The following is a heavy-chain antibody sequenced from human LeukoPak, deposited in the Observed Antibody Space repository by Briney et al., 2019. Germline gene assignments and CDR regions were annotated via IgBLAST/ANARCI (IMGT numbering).Heavy chain of an antibody. CDR2: IYYSGST. Sequence: SETLSLTCTVSGGSISSSSYYWGWIRQPPGKGLEWIGSIYYSGSTYYNPSLKSRVTISVDTSKNQFSLKLSSVTAADTAVCYCARVSVGDSSGYYAKRWDYWGQGTLVTVSS. CDR3: ARVSVGDSSGYYAKRWDY. CDR1: GGSISSSSYY. V-gene: IGHV4-39*07. D-gene: IGHD3-22*01. J-gene: IGHJ4*02.